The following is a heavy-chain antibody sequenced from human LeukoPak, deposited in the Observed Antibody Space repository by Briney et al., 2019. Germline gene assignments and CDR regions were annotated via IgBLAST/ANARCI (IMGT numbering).Heavy chain of an antibody. CDR1: GGSIRSYY. CDR2: IYASGST. V-gene: IGHV4-59*01. D-gene: IGHD3-9*01. CDR3: ARAGGGRYFDWLFGVFDY. J-gene: IGHJ4*02. Sequence: PSETLSLTCTVSGGSIRSYYWSWIRQPPGKGLEWVGYIYASGSTKYNPSLQSRVTISVDTSKNQFSLKLSSVTAADTAVYYCARAGGGRYFDWLFGVFDYWGQGTLVTVSS.